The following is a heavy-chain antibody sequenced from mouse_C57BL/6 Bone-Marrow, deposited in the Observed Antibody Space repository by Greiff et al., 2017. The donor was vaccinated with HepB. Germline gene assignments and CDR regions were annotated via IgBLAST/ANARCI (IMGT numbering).Heavy chain of an antibody. D-gene: IGHD1-1*01. CDR1: GYTFTSYG. CDR2: IYPRSGNT. V-gene: IGHV1-81*01. Sequence: QVHVKQSGAELARPGASVKLSCKASGYTFTSYGISWVKQRTGQGLEWIGEIYPRSGNTYYNEKFKGKATLTADKSSSTAYMELRSLTSEDSAVYFCAKGAGGSSYLDYWGQGTTLTVSS. J-gene: IGHJ2*01. CDR3: AKGAGGSSYLDY.